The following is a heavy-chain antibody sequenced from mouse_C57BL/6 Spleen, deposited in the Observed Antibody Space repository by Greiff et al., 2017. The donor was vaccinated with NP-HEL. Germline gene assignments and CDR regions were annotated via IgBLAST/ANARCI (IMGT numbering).Heavy chain of an antibody. Sequence: VQLQQSGPELVKPGASVKISCKASGYSFTGYYMNWVKQSPEKSLEWIGEINPSTGGTTYNQKFKAKATLTVDKSSSTAYMQLKSLTSEYSAVYYCARRDGSSYDYWCQGTTLTVSS. D-gene: IGHD1-1*01. CDR2: INPSTGGT. CDR3: ARRDGSSYDY. V-gene: IGHV1-42*01. J-gene: IGHJ2*01. CDR1: GYSFTGYY.